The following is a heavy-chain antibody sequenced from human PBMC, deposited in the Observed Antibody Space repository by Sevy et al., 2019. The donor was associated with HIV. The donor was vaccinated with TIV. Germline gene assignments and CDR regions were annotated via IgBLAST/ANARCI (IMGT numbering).Heavy chain of an antibody. CDR2: ISYDGSNQ. V-gene: IGHV3-30*04. CDR3: GRDREMGNYYDSSGSIDY. Sequence: GGSLRLSCAASGFTFSSYPMHWVRQAPGKGLEWVAVISYDGSNQYYADSVKGRLTISRDNSKNTLYVQMNSLRAEDTAVFYCGRDREMGNYYDSSGSIDYWGQGTLVTVSS. J-gene: IGHJ4*02. D-gene: IGHD3-22*01. CDR1: GFTFSSYP.